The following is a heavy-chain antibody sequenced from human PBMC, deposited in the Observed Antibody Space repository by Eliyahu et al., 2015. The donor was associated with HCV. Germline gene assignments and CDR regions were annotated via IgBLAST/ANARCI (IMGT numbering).Heavy chain of an antibody. CDR2: ISKSGSDM. D-gene: IGHD4/OR15-4a*01. CDR3: ARIWRSGGVLDI. CDR1: GFIFSDYY. Sequence: QVQLVESGGDLVKPGGSLRLSCAASGFIFSDYYMXWIRQAPGKGLEWVSYISKSGSDMFYTDSVKGRLAISRDNAKNSMYLQMNSLRAEDTAIYYCARIWRSGGVLDIWGQGTMVTVSS. J-gene: IGHJ3*02. V-gene: IGHV3-11*01.